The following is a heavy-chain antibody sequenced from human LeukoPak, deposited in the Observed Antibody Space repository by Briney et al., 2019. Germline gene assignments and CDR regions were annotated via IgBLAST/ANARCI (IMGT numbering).Heavy chain of an antibody. CDR3: ARDRITMVRGRHNWFDP. D-gene: IGHD3-10*01. CDR2: IYYSGST. V-gene: IGHV4-59*12. J-gene: IGHJ5*02. Sequence: PSETLSLTCTVSGGSISSYYWSWIRQPPGKGLEWIGYIYYSGSTNYNPSLKSRVTISVDTSKNQFSLKLSSVAAADTAMYYCARDRITMVRGRHNWFDPWGQGTLVTVSS. CDR1: GGSISSYY.